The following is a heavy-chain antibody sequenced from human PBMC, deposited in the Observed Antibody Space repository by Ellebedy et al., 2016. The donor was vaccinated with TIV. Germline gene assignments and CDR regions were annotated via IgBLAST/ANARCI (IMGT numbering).Heavy chain of an antibody. Sequence: PGGSLRLSCAASGFTFSSYSMNWVRQAPGKGLEWVSYISNSDTIYYADSVRGRFTISRDKAKKSVYLQMNSLRVEDTGVYYCARLLGEMGYYYAMDVWGQGTTVTVSS. CDR3: ARLLGEMGYYYAMDV. D-gene: IGHD3-10*01. J-gene: IGHJ6*02. CDR1: GFTFSSYS. CDR2: ISNSDTI. V-gene: IGHV3-48*01.